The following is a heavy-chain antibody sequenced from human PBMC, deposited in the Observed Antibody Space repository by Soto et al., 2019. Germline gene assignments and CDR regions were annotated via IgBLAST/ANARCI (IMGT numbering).Heavy chain of an antibody. CDR1: GGSISSYY. D-gene: IGHD3-3*01. J-gene: IGHJ5*02. V-gene: IGHV4-59*01. Sequence: QVQLQESGPGLVKPSETLSLTCTVSGGSISSYYWSWIRQPPGKGLEWIGYIYYSGSTNYNPSLKSRVTISVDTSKNQFSLKLSSVTAAETAVYYCAREKFGITIFGVVTPRGWFDPWGQGTLVTVSS. CDR3: AREKFGITIFGVVTPRGWFDP. CDR2: IYYSGST.